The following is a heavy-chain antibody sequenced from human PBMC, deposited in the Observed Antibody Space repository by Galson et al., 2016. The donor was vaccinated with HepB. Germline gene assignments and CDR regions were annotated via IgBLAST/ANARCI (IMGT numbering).Heavy chain of an antibody. CDR3: ARGDGSYAAGV. J-gene: IGHJ6*02. D-gene: IGHD3-10*01. V-gene: IGHV1-46*01. CDR1: GYTFTSYH. CDR2: VNPTFGSP. Sequence: SVKVSCKASGYTFTSYHIHWLRQAPGQGLEWMASVNPTFGSPVYAQRFLGRITVTSDTSTSTVYMEVSSVPSEDTALYYCARGDGSYAAGVWGQGTTVTVSS.